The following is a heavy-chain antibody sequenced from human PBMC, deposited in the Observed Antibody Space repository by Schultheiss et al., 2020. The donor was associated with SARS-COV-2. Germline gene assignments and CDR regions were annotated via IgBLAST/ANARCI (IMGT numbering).Heavy chain of an antibody. J-gene: IGHJ1*01. CDR2: INPNSGGT. D-gene: IGHD1-14*01. CDR3: ATNPALRQEGYFQH. CDR1: GYTFTGYY. Sequence: ASVKVSCKASGYTFTGYYMHWVRQAPGQGLEWMGWINPNSGGTNYAQKFRGRVTMTRDTSISTAYMELSRLRSDDTAVYYCATNPALRQEGYFQHWGQGTLVTVSS. V-gene: IGHV1-2*02.